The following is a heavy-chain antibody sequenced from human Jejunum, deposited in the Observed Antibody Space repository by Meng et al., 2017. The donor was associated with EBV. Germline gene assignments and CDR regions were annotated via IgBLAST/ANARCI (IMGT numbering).Heavy chain of an antibody. J-gene: IGHJ4*02. D-gene: IGHD5-24*01. CDR1: GYTFTTHH. Sequence: QGRLVQSGSGVKKPGASVKVSCKSSGYTFTTHHINWVRQATGKGLEYMGCMSPDNGDTGYAKNFQGRLTMTRDTSISTAYMELSSLTSDDTAVYYCARGDGYNLYWGQGTLVTVSS. V-gene: IGHV1-8*01. CDR3: ARGDGYNLY. CDR2: MSPDNGDT.